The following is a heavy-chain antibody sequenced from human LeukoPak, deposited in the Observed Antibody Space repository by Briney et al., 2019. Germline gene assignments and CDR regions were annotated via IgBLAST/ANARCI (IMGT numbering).Heavy chain of an antibody. V-gene: IGHV4-39*01. CDR1: GGSISSSSYY. J-gene: IGHJ6*03. D-gene: IGHD2-2*01. CDR3: ALGRTSLLRSYYYYMAV. Sequence: SETLSLTCTVSGGSISSSSYYWGWIRQPPGKGLEWIGSIYYSGSTYYNPSLKSRVTISVDTSKNQFSLKLSSVTAADTAVYYCALGRTSLLRSYYYYMAVWGKGTTVTVSS. CDR2: IYYSGST.